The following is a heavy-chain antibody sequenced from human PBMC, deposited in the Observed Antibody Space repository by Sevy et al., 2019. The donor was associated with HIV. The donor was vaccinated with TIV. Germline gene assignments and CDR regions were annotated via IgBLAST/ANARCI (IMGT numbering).Heavy chain of an antibody. D-gene: IGHD2-2*01. J-gene: IGHJ6*03. CDR1: GFSFSGYA. CDR3: AFCTSGDLYYFYHLDV. CDR2: ISGSGDYT. Sequence: GESLKISCAASGFSFSGYALTWVRQAPGKGLEWVAAISGSGDYTYYADSVEGRVTISRDSSKKMLYLQINRLNAEDTAVYYCAFCTSGDLYYFYHLDVWGKGTAVTVSS. V-gene: IGHV3-23*01.